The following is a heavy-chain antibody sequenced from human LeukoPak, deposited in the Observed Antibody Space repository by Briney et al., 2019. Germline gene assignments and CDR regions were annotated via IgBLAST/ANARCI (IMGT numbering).Heavy chain of an antibody. CDR3: ASYPYSGSYFFDY. Sequence: GGSLRLSCAASGFTFSSYSMNWVRQAPGKGLEWVSSISSSSSYIYYADSVKGRFTISRDNAKNSLYLQMNSLRAEDTAVYYCASYPYSGSYFFDYWGQGTLVTVS. J-gene: IGHJ4*02. CDR1: GFTFSSYS. D-gene: IGHD1-26*01. V-gene: IGHV3-21*01. CDR2: ISSSSSYI.